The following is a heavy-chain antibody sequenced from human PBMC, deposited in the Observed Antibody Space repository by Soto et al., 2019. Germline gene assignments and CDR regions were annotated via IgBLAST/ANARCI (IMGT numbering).Heavy chain of an antibody. D-gene: IGHD3-22*01. Sequence: EVQLVESGGTLVQPGRSLRLSCATSGFMFADYAMHWVRQAPGKGLEWVSGISWNSKSKDYADAVRGRFTISRDNAKMSLYLQMNALRAEDTVLYYCATDIDSSGRASYAMDVWGQGTSVTVSS. CDR2: ISWNSKSK. CDR3: ATDIDSSGRASYAMDV. CDR1: GFMFADYA. V-gene: IGHV3-9*01. J-gene: IGHJ6*01.